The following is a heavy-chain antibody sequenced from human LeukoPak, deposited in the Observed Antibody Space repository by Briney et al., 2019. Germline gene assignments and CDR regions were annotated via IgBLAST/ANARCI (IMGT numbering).Heavy chain of an antibody. CDR2: IHYSGSA. V-gene: IGHV4-59*08. CDR1: GGSISSDY. Sequence: KPSETLSLTCTVSGGSISSDYWSWIRQPPGKGLEWIGYIHYSGSANYSPSLKSRVTISLDTSKNHFSLKLSSVTAADTAVYYCARHRYTSGWNGIDYWGQGTLVTVSP. J-gene: IGHJ4*02. D-gene: IGHD6-19*01. CDR3: ARHRYTSGWNGIDY.